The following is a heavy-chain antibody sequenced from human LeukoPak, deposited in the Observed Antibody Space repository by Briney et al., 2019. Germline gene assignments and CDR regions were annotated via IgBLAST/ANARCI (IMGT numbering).Heavy chain of an antibody. D-gene: IGHD1-1*01. CDR3: AEGTTG. V-gene: IGHV3-7*01. CDR2: INQDGSGK. Sequence: GALRLSCATSGFTFSRHWMTWVRQAPGKGLEWLANINQDGSGKYYVDSVKGRFTISRDNAKNSLYLQMNSLRSEDTAIYYCAEGTTGWGQGALVTVSS. J-gene: IGHJ1*01. CDR1: GFTFSRHW.